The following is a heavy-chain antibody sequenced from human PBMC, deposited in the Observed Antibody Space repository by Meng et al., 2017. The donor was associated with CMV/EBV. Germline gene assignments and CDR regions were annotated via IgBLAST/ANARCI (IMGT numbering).Heavy chain of an antibody. Sequence: GGSLRLSCAASGFTFSNVWMSWVRQAPGKGLEWVGRIKSKTDGGTTDYAAPVKGRFTISRDDSKNTLYLQMNSLKTEDTAVYYCTTDPTFTYYDFWSGYYTDYWGQGTLVTVSS. J-gene: IGHJ4*02. V-gene: IGHV3-15*01. D-gene: IGHD3-3*01. CDR3: TTDPTFTYYDFWSGYYTDY. CDR1: GFTFSNVW. CDR2: IKSKTDGGTT.